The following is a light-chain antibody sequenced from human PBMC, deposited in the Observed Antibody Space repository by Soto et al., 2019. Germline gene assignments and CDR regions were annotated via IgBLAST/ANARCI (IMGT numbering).Light chain of an antibody. J-gene: IGKJ2*01. CDR1: QSVSIN. Sequence: VLTQSPDTLSVSPGDRATLSCRASQSVSINLAWYQQKPGQAPRLLIYGASTRATGIPARFSGSGSGTEFTLTISSLQSEDFAAYYCQQYNDWPPYTFGQGTKLEIK. CDR2: GAS. CDR3: QQYNDWPPYT. V-gene: IGKV3-15*01.